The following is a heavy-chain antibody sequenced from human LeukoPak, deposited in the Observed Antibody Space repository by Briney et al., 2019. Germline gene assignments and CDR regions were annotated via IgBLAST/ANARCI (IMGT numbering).Heavy chain of an antibody. D-gene: IGHD3-10*01. J-gene: IGHJ4*02. CDR1: GGSFSGYY. CDR2: INHSGST. V-gene: IGHV4-34*01. Sequence: PSGTLSLTCAVYGGSFSGYYWSWIRQPPGKGLEWIGEINHSGSTNYNPSLKSRVTISVDTSKNQFSLKLSSVTAADTAVYYCARGSRYYGSGSYPIKRRCYFDYWGQGTLVTVSS. CDR3: ARGSRYYGSGSYPIKRRCYFDY.